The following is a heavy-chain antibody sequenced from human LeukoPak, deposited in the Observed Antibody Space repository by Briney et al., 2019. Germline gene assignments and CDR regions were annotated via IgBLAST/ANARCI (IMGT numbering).Heavy chain of an antibody. D-gene: IGHD3-10*01. J-gene: IGHJ2*01. CDR1: GLAVSSTF. CDR3: ARNTDYYGSGTYGYFDH. Sequence: GGSLRLSCAPSGLAVSSTFMSWVRQAPGRGLEWVSIIYSGGTTHYADSVKGRFTISRDNAKNMLYLQMDSLRVGDTAIYYCARNTDYYGSGTYGYFDHWGRVTLVTVSS. CDR2: IYSGGTT. V-gene: IGHV3-53*01.